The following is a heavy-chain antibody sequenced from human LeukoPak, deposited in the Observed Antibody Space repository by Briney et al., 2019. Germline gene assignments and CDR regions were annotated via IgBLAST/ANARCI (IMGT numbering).Heavy chain of an antibody. V-gene: IGHV1-8*01. J-gene: IGHJ4*02. D-gene: IGHD3-10*01. CDR1: GYTFTTYD. CDR3: ARRIRGAPTDY. Sequence: ASVKVSCKASGYTFTTYDLNWVRQATGQGLEWMGWMNPNSGNTGYAQKFQGRVSMTRNISITTAYMELSNLTSEDTAVYYCARRIRGAPTDYWGQGTLVTVSS. CDR2: MNPNSGNT.